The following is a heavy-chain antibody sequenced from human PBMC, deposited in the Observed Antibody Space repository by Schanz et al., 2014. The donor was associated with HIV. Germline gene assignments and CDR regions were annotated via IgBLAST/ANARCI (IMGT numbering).Heavy chain of an antibody. Sequence: QVQLQQWGAGLLKPSETLSLTCVVYGGSFSAYYWSWIRQPPGKGLEWIGKINHSGNTNYNPSLKSRVTISVDTSKTHFSLKMTSVTAADTAVYYCARSYYYDGSPLPLDSWGQGTLVTVSS. CDR1: GGSFSAYY. CDR3: ARSYYYDGSPLPLDS. CDR2: INHSGNT. J-gene: IGHJ4*02. V-gene: IGHV4-34*01. D-gene: IGHD3-22*01.